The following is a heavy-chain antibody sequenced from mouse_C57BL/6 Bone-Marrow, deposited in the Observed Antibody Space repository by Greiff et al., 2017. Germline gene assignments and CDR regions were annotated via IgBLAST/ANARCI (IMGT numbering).Heavy chain of an antibody. J-gene: IGHJ4*01. CDR2: IDPEDGDT. D-gene: IGHD2-5*01. CDR1: GFNIKDYY. Sequence: VQLQRSGAELVRPGASVKLSCTASGFNIKDYYMHWVKQRPGQGLEWIGRIDPEDGDTEYAPKFPGKATMTADTSSNTAYLQLISLTSADAAVDYCNTGYSNYHYAMDYWGQGTSVTVSS. V-gene: IGHV14-1*01. CDR3: NTGYSNYHYAMDY.